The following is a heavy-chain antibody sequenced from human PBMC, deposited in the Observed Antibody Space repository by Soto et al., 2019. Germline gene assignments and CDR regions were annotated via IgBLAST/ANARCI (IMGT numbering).Heavy chain of an antibody. J-gene: IGHJ5*02. D-gene: IGHD5-12*01. CDR3: ARGSRGPRWFDP. V-gene: IGHV4-30-4*01. CDR1: GGSITSYNHY. Sequence: PSETLSLTCTVSGGSITSYNHYWTWIRQAPGKGLECIGYIDYSGTTNYSPSLQGRVTISLDKSKNQFSLSLTSVTAADTAVYYCARGSRGPRWFDPWGQGAPVTVSS. CDR2: IDYSGTT.